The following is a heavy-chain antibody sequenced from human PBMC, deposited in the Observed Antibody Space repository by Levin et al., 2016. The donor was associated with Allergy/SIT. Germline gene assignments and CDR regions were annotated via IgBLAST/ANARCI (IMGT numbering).Heavy chain of an antibody. Sequence: ASVKVSCKASGYTFTSYGISWVRQAPGQGLEWMGWISAYNGNTNYAQKLQGRVTMTRDTSTSTVYMELSSLRSEDTAVYYCARISGTQFLFYFDYWGQGTLVTVSS. V-gene: IGHV1-18*01. CDR2: ISAYNGNT. D-gene: IGHD1-26*01. CDR1: GYTFTSYG. CDR3: ARISGTQFLFYFDY. J-gene: IGHJ4*02.